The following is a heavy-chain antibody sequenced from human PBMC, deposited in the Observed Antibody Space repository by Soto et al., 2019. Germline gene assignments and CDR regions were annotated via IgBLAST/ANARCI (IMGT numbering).Heavy chain of an antibody. V-gene: IGHV3-30-3*01. J-gene: IGHJ6*02. Sequence: QVHLVESGGGVVQPGRSLRLSCAASGFTFRIYAMHWVRQAPGKGLECVAVISYDGSNKFYRDSVKGRFTISRDNSKNTLYLQINSLRYEDTAVYYCARGDREDIAVVVGVRPGEYGVDVWGQGTTVTVSS. CDR2: ISYDGSNK. CDR1: GFTFRIYA. D-gene: IGHD2-15*01. CDR3: ARGDREDIAVVVGVRPGEYGVDV.